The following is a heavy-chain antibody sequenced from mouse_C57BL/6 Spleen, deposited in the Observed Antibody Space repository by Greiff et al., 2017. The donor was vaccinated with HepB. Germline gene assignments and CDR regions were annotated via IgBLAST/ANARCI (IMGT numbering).Heavy chain of an antibody. CDR1: GYAFSSSW. CDR3: AREVYGNYGGWDFDV. D-gene: IGHD2-1*01. CDR2: IYPGDGDT. Sequence: QVQLQQSGPELVKPGASVKISCKASGYAFSSSWMNWVKQRPGKGLEWIGRIYPGDGDTNYNGKFKGKATLTADKSSSTAYMQLSSLTSEDSAVYFCAREVYGNYGGWDFDVWGTGTAVTVSS. J-gene: IGHJ1*03. V-gene: IGHV1-82*01.